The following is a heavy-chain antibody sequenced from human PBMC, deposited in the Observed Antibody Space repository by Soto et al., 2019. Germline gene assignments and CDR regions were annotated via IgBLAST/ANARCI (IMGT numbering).Heavy chain of an antibody. Sequence: PGESLKISCQGSGYSFNSYWISWVRQMPGKGLEWMGRIDPSDSYINYNPYFQGHVTISADKSISTAYLQWSSLKASDTAMYYCARHRQILWFGELLPPPDYWGQGTLVTVSS. D-gene: IGHD3-10*01. CDR1: GYSFNSYW. V-gene: IGHV5-10-1*01. J-gene: IGHJ4*02. CDR3: ARHRQILWFGELLPPPDY. CDR2: IDPSDSYI.